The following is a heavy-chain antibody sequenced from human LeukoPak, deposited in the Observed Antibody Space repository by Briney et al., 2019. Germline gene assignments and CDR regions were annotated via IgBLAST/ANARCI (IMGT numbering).Heavy chain of an antibody. V-gene: IGHV4-59*01. CDR3: ARGNGGGFINPYFDY. CDR1: GGSISSYY. D-gene: IGHD3-16*01. J-gene: IGHJ4*02. CDR2: IYYSGST. Sequence: SETLSLTCTVSGGSISSYYWSWIRQPPGKGLEWIGYIYYSGSTNYNPSLKSRVTISVDTSKNQFSLKLSSVTAADTAVYYCARGNGGGFINPYFDYWGQGTLVTVSS.